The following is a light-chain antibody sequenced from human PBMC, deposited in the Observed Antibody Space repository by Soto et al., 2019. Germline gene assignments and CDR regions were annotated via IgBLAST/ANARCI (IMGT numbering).Light chain of an antibody. CDR2: DTF. J-gene: IGKJ2*01. CDR3: QLRSDWPPTYT. V-gene: IGKV3-11*01. Sequence: EIVLTQSPATLSLSPGTGATLSCRASQIVTSSLAWYQQRPGQAPRLLIYDTFTRATGIPARFSAKGAGTDFTLYISSLEPEDSAVYFWQLRSDWPPTYTFGQGTKLE. CDR1: QIVTSS.